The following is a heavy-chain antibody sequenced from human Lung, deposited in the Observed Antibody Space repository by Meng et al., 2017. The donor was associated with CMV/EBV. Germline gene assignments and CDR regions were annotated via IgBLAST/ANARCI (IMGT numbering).Heavy chain of an antibody. CDR2: IYYSGST. V-gene: IGHV4-31*03. Sequence: SGPGLVRPARTLSLTCTVSVGSISSVGFYWSWIRQHPGKGLEWIGYIYYSGSTYYNPSLWSRVAISIDTSKNQFSLKLTSVTAADTAVYFGARTNYGDYNWFDPWGQGTLVTVSS. D-gene: IGHD4-17*01. J-gene: IGHJ5*02. CDR3: ARTNYGDYNWFDP. CDR1: VGSISSVGFY.